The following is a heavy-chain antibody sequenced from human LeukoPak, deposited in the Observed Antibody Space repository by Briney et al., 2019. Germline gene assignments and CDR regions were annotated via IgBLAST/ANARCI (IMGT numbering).Heavy chain of an antibody. Sequence: SETLSLTCTVPGGSISSSSYSWGRIRQPPGKGLERLGRIYYSVSTYYNPPTKSPVPISVDTSKTQFSPKLSSVTAADTAVYYCARVASIFRLGYCSSTSCPGDYYYYGMDVWGQGTTVTVSS. CDR3: ARVASIFRLGYCSSTSCPGDYYYYGMDV. D-gene: IGHD2-2*01. V-gene: IGHV4-39*01. CDR2: IYYSVST. J-gene: IGHJ6*02. CDR1: GGSISSSSYS.